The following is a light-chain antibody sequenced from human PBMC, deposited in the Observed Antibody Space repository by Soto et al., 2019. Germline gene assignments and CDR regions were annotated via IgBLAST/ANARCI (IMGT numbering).Light chain of an antibody. CDR2: GSS. V-gene: IGKV1-33*01. CDR3: QQHDDFPRT. CDR1: QDIRNY. Sequence: DIQMTQSPSSLSASVGDRVTITCQASQDIRNYLNWYQQKPGKAPKLLIYGSSNLRGGVPSRFSGGGSGTDFTLTISSLQPEDIATYYCQQHDDFPRTFGQGTKVEMK. J-gene: IGKJ1*01.